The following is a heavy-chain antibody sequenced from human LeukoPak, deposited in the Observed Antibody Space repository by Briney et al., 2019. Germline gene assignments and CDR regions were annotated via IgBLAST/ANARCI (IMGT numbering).Heavy chain of an antibody. CDR3: TTERRSNWNWVY. J-gene: IGHJ4*02. D-gene: IGHD1-1*01. CDR2: IKSKTDGGTT. V-gene: IGHV3-15*01. CDR1: GFTFSNAW. Sequence: AGGSLRLSCAASGFTFSNAWMSWVRQAPGKGLEWVGRIKSKTDGGTTDYAAPVKGRFTISRDDSKNTLYLQMNSLKTEDTAVYYFTTERRSNWNWVYWGQGTLVTVSS.